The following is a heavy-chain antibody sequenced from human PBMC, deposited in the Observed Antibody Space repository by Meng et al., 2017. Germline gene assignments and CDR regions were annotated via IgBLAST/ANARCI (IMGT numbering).Heavy chain of an antibody. D-gene: IGHD6-19*01. J-gene: IGHJ4*02. CDR2: ISAYNGNT. V-gene: IGHV1-18*01. Sequence: VQLVQFVAEVKKPGAPVNVSRNASGYTFTSYGLSWVRQAPGQGLEWMGWISAYNGNTNYAQKLQGRVTMTTDTSTSTAYMELRSLRSDDTAVYYCARAGIAVAGPDYWGQGTLVTVSS. CDR1: GYTFTSYG. CDR3: ARAGIAVAGPDY.